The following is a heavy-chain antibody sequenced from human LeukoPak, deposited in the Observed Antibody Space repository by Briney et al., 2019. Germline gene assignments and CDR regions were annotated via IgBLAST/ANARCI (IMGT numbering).Heavy chain of an antibody. Sequence: QPGGSLRLSCAASGFSFNSDWMDWVRQAPGKGLEWVANIKHDESEKNYLDSVKGRFTISRDNAKNSLYLQMNSLRFEDTAVYYCATAEYTVALDYWGQGALITVSS. CDR1: GFSFNSDW. J-gene: IGHJ4*02. CDR3: ATAEYTVALDY. CDR2: IKHDESEK. V-gene: IGHV3-7*01. D-gene: IGHD5-12*01.